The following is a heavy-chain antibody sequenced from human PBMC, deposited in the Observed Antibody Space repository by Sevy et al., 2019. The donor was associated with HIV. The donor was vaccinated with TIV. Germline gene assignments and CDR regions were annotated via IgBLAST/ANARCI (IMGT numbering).Heavy chain of an antibody. Sequence: SETLSLSCTVSGGYIATNYWSWIRQSPGKGLEWIGHISYSANANYNPSLKSRLAMSINTSKNQFSLKVTSVTAADTAVYYCAKSRTYPRDYDDAFAVWGQGTTVTVSS. CDR3: AKSRTYPRDYDDAFAV. CDR2: ISYSANA. CDR1: GGYIATNY. D-gene: IGHD3-16*01. J-gene: IGHJ3*01. V-gene: IGHV4-59*01.